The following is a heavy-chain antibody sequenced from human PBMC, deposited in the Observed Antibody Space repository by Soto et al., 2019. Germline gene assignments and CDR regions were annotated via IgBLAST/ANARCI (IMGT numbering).Heavy chain of an antibody. D-gene: IGHD6-19*01. J-gene: IGHJ4*02. V-gene: IGHV4-59*01. CDR3: ARGSGWYFH. CDR2: IYFSGST. CDR1: GDSISGSS. Sequence: QVQLQESGPGLVKPSETLSLTCTVSGDSISGSSWSWIRQPPGKGLEWIAYIYFSGSTNYNPSLKSRVTISVDTSKNQFSLKLSSVTAADTAVYYCARGSGWYFHWGQGTLVTVSS.